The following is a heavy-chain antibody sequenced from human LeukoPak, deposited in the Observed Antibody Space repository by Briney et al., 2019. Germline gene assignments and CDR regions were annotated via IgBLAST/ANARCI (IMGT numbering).Heavy chain of an antibody. D-gene: IGHD6-13*01. V-gene: IGHV3-48*04. CDR3: AREGPGIGAFDI. CDR2: ISSSSSTI. J-gene: IGHJ3*02. Sequence: GGSLRLSCAASRFTFSTYSMNWVRQAPGKGLEWVSYISSSSSTIYYVDSVKGRFTISRDNAKNSLYMQMNSLKAEDTAVYYCAREGPGIGAFDIWGQGTMVTVSS. CDR1: RFTFSTYS.